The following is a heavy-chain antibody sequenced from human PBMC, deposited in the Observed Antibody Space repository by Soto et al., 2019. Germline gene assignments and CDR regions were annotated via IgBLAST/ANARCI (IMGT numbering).Heavy chain of an antibody. CDR3: AKFDDDYYYMDV. CDR2: IKNDGSST. Sequence: EVQLVESGGGLVQPGGSLRLSCAASGFTFNRYWMHWVRQAPGKGLVWVSRIKNDGSSTSYADSVKGRFSISRDNGKNTLYLQMNSLRVEDTAVYYCAKFDDDYYYMDVWGKGTTVTVSS. J-gene: IGHJ6*03. V-gene: IGHV3-74*01. D-gene: IGHD1-1*01. CDR1: GFTFNRYW.